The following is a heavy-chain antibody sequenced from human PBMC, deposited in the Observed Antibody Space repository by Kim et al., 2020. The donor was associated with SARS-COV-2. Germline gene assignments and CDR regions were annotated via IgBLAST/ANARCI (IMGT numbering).Heavy chain of an antibody. V-gene: IGHV3-11*05. Sequence: AHSVKSRFTSSRDNAKSSLYLQMNSLSAEDTAVYYCVRGRTSSGEAFDFWGQGTMVTVSS. J-gene: IGHJ3*01. CDR3: VRGRTSSGEAFDF. D-gene: IGHD2-2*01.